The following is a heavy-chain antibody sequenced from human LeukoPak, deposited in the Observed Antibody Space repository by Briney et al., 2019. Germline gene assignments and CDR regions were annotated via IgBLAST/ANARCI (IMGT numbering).Heavy chain of an antibody. V-gene: IGHV3-7*01. CDR3: AGGYYPLDY. Sequence: GGSLRLSCAASGFTFSHYWMTWVRQAPGKGLEWVANIKQDGSEKYYVDSVKGRFTISRDNAKNSLYLQMNSLRAEDTAVYYCAGGYYPLDYWGQGTLVTVSS. D-gene: IGHD3-22*01. CDR1: GFTFSHYW. J-gene: IGHJ4*02. CDR2: IKQDGSEK.